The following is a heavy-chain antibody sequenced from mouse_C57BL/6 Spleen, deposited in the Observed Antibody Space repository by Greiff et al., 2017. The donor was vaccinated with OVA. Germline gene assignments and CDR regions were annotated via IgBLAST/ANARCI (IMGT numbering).Heavy chain of an antibody. V-gene: IGHV1-7*01. CDR1: GYTFTSYW. CDR3: ALRITTVEGFAY. CDR2: INPSSGYT. J-gene: IGHJ3*01. Sequence: QVHVKQSGAELAKPGASVKLSCKASGYTFTSYWMHWVKQRPGQGLEWIGYINPSSGYTKYNQKFKDKATLTADKSSSTAYMQLSSLTYEDSAVYYCALRITTVEGFAYWGQGTLVTVSA. D-gene: IGHD1-1*01.